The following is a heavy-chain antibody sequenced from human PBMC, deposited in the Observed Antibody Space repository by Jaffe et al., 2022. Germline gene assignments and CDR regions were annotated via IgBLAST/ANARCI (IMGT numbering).Heavy chain of an antibody. CDR2: ILYDGSHK. CDR3: AKDPFGYSGYDDGFDI. Sequence: QVQLVESGGGVVQPGGSLRLSCVASGFAFSSYGMHWVRQAPGKGREWVAFILYDGSHKNHGDSVKGRFTISRDNSKNTLYLEMNSLREEDTAMYYCAKDPFGYSGYDDGFDIWGQGTMVTVS. CDR1: GFAFSSYG. V-gene: IGHV3-30*02. J-gene: IGHJ3*02. D-gene: IGHD5-12*01.